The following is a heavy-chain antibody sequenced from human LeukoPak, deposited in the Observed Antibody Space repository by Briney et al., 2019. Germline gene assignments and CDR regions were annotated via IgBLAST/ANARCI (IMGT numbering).Heavy chain of an antibody. CDR3: ESQRFGATDY. J-gene: IGHJ4*02. CDR1: GFTFSACY. D-gene: IGHD3-3*01. Sequence: PGGSLRLSCAASGFTFSACYMSWIRQAPGKGLEWISYITSSGSTIYYADSVKGRFTISRDNAKNSLYLQMSSLRAEDTAVYYCESQRFGATDYWGQGTLVTVSS. CDR2: ITSSGSTI. V-gene: IGHV3-11*04.